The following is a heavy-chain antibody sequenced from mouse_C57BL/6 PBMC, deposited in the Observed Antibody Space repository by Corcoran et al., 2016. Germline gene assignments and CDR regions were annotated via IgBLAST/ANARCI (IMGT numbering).Heavy chain of an antibody. CDR1: GYTFTDYY. D-gene: IGHD1-1*02. CDR2: INPNNGGT. CDR3: ARVWWWEYYYAMDY. V-gene: IGHV1-26*01. J-gene: IGHJ4*01. Sequence: EVQLQQSGPELVKPGASVKISCKASGYTFTDYYMNWVKQSHGKSLEWIGDINPNNGGTSYNQKFKGKATLTVDKSSSTAYMELRSLTSEDSAVYYCARVWWWEYYYAMDYWGQGTSVTVSS.